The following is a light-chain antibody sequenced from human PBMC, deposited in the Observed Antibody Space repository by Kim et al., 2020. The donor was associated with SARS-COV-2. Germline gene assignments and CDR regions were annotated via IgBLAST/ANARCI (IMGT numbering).Light chain of an antibody. CDR2: QDN. CDR1: KLGHKY. V-gene: IGLV3-1*01. Sequence: SYELTQPPSVSVSPGQTASITCSGDKLGHKYAYWYQQKPGQSPVLVIYQDNKRPSGIPERFSGSNSGNTATLTISGTQAMDEADYYCQAWDSSTGVFGGG. J-gene: IGLJ2*01. CDR3: QAWDSSTGV.